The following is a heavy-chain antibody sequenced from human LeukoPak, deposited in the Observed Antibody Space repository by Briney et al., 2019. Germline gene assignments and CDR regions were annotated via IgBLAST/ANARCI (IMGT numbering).Heavy chain of an antibody. D-gene: IGHD1-20*01. V-gene: IGHV3-48*02. CDR3: ARGSVTGTTYYYYGIDV. CDR2: ISSSSNTI. J-gene: IGHJ6*02. CDR1: GFTFSSYS. Sequence: GGSLRFSCAASGFTFSSYSMNWVRQAPGKGLEWVSYISSSSNTIYYADSVKGRFTISRDNAKNSLYLQMSSLRDEDTAVYYCARGSVTGTTYYYYGIDVWGQGTTVTVSS.